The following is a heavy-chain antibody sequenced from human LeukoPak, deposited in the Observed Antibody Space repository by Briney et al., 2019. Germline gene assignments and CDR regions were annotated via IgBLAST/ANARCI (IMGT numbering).Heavy chain of an antibody. CDR1: GYTLTELS. V-gene: IGHV1-24*01. D-gene: IGHD3-22*01. CDR3: ATDRRYYYDSSGYYPYDAFDI. Sequence: ASVKVSCKVSGYTLTELSMHWVRQTPGKGLEWMGGFDPEDGETIYAQKFQGRVTMTEDTSTDTAYMELSSLRSEDTAVYYCATDRRYYYDSSGYYPYDAFDIWGQGTMVTVSS. J-gene: IGHJ3*02. CDR2: FDPEDGET.